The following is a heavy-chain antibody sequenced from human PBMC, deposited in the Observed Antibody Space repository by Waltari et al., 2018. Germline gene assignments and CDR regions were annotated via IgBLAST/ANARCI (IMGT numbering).Heavy chain of an antibody. J-gene: IGHJ3*02. CDR2: IIPIFGTA. CDR1: GGTFSSYA. D-gene: IGHD6-6*01. CDR3: ARDRQYGFIAARPSSGAFDI. V-gene: IGHV1-69*05. Sequence: QVQLVQSGAEVKKPGSSVKVSCKASGGTFSSYAISWVRQAPGQGLEWMGGIIPIFGTANYAQKFQGRVTITTDESTSTAYMELSSLRSEDTAVYYCARDRQYGFIAARPSSGAFDIWGQGTMVTVSS.